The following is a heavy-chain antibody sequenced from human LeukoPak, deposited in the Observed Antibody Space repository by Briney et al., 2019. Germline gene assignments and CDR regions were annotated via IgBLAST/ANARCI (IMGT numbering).Heavy chain of an antibody. J-gene: IGHJ4*02. CDR2: INCESSHM. D-gene: IGHD3-16*01. CDR1: GFTFSTYW. V-gene: IGHV3-21*01. Sequence: GGSLRLSCAASGFTFSTYWMHWVRQAPGKGLEWVSSINCESSHMYYAESVKGRFTISRDNARNSLYLQMNSLRAEDTAVYYCIRDLFDDYSLDYWGQGALVTV. CDR3: IRDLFDDYSLDY.